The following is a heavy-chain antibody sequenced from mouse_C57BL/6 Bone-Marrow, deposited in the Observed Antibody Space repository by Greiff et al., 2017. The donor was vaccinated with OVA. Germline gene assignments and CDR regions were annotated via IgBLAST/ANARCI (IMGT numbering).Heavy chain of an antibody. D-gene: IGHD2-1*01. Sequence: VQLQQSGAELARPGASVKLSCKASGYTFTSYGISWVKQRTGQGLEWIGEIYPRSGNTYYNEKFKGKATLTADKSSSTAYMELRSLTSEDSAVYFCARDYANCAWFAYWGQGTLVTVSA. CDR2: IYPRSGNT. CDR1: GYTFTSYG. J-gene: IGHJ3*01. V-gene: IGHV1-81*01. CDR3: ARDYANCAWFAY.